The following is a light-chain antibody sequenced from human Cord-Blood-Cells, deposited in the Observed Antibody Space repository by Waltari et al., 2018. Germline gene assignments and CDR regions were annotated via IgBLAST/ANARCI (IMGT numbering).Light chain of an antibody. Sequence: QSALTQPRSVSGSPGQSVTISCTGTSSDVGGYNYVSWYQQHPGNAPKLMIYDVSKRPSGVPDRFSGSKSGNTAPLTISGLQAEDEADYYCCSYAGSYTLVFGGGTKLTVL. J-gene: IGLJ2*01. CDR2: DVS. V-gene: IGLV2-11*01. CDR1: SSDVGGYNY. CDR3: CSYAGSYTLV.